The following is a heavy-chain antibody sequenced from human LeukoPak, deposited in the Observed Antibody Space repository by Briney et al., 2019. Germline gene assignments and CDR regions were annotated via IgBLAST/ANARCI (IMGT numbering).Heavy chain of an antibody. CDR2: INSDGSST. Sequence: GGSLRLSCAASGFTFSSYWMHWVRQAPGKGLVSVSRINSDGSSTIYADSVKGRFTISRDNAKNTLYLQMNSLRAEDTAVYYCARVAVVPAAYFDYWGQGTLVTVSS. J-gene: IGHJ4*02. V-gene: IGHV3-74*01. D-gene: IGHD2-2*01. CDR3: ARVAVVPAAYFDY. CDR1: GFTFSSYW.